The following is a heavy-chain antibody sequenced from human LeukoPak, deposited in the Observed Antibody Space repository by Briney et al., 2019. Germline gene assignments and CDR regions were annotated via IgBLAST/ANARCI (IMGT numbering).Heavy chain of an antibody. V-gene: IGHV3-30-3*01. CDR2: ISYDGSNE. CDR1: GFTFCGYA. Sequence: GGSLRLSCAASGFTFCGYAMHWVRQAPGKGLEWVAVISYDGSNEYYADSVKGRFTISRDNSKNTLYLQMNSLSVEDTAVYYCARVGYYASGPFSYFDYWGQGTLVTVSS. J-gene: IGHJ4*02. CDR3: ARVGYYASGPFSYFDY. D-gene: IGHD3-10*01.